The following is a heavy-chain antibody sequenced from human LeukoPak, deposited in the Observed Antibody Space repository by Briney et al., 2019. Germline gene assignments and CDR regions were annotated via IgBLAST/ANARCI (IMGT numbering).Heavy chain of an antibody. CDR1: GGSISNYY. J-gene: IGHJ3*02. V-gene: IGHV4-4*07. D-gene: IGHD2-2*01. CDR2: IYLRGST. Sequence: SETLSLTCTVSGGSISNYYWSWIRQPAGKGLEWIGRIYLRGSTTYSSSLKSRVTMSADTSKNHFSLNLTSLTAADTAVYYCARGRYCTATTCDAGGDAFDIWGQGTMVTVSS. CDR3: ARGRYCTATTCDAGGDAFDI.